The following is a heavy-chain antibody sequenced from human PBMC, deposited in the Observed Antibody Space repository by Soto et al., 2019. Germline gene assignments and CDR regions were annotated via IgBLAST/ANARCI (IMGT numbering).Heavy chain of an antibody. CDR2: IYPGDSDT. D-gene: IGHD3-10*01. J-gene: IGHJ5*02. CDR3: ARTLWSGEYPPHNWFDP. CDR1: GYSFTSYW. Sequence: LGESLKISCKGSGYSFTSYWIGWVRQMPGKGLEWMGIIYPGDSDTRYSPSFQGQVTISADKSISTAYLQWSSLKASDTAMYYCARTLWSGEYPPHNWFDPWGQGTLVTVSS. V-gene: IGHV5-51*01.